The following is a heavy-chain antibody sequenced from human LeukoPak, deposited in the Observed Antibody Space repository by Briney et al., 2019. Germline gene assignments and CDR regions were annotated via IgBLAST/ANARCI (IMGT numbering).Heavy chain of an antibody. CDR1: GYTFTSYG. D-gene: IGHD5-18*01. J-gene: IGHJ5*02. Sequence: GASVKVSYKASGYTFTSYGISWVRQAPGQGLEWMGWISAYNGNTNYAQKLQGRVTMTTDTSTSTAYMELRSLRSDDTAVYYCARGPIQLPYNWFDPWGQGTLVTVSS. CDR3: ARGPIQLPYNWFDP. V-gene: IGHV1-18*01. CDR2: ISAYNGNT.